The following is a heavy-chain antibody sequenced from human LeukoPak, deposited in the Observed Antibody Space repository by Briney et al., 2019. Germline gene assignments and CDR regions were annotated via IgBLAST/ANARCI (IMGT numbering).Heavy chain of an antibody. CDR2: ISHSGST. J-gene: IGHJ4*02. Sequence: PSETLSLTCAVSGGSLSSGGYSWRWIRHPPGKGLEWIGYISHSGSTYYNPSLKSRVTLSVDRSKNQFSLKLSSVTAADTAVYYCARTYYDFWSGYSPRGVLPPYFDDWGQGTLVTVSS. CDR3: ARTYYDFWSGYSPRGVLPPYFDD. V-gene: IGHV4-30-2*01. CDR1: GGSLSSGGYS. D-gene: IGHD3-3*01.